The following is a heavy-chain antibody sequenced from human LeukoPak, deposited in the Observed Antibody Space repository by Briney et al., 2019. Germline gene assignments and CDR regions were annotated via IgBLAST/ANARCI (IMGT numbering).Heavy chain of an antibody. CDR1: GFTFSSYV. Sequence: GGSLRLSCAASGFTFSSYVMNWVRQAPGKGLEWVSVISGGGGSTYYADSVKGRFTISRDNSKSTLYLQMNSLRAEDTAVYYCARLPRAYTYGYVDYWGQGTLVTVSS. CDR2: ISGGGGST. CDR3: ARLPRAYTYGYVDY. D-gene: IGHD5-18*01. V-gene: IGHV3-23*01. J-gene: IGHJ4*02.